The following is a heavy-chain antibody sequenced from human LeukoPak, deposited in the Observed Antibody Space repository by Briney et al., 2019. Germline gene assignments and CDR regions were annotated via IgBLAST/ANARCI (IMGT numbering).Heavy chain of an antibody. CDR3: ASSLTGETIDY. CDR1: GGSISSYY. J-gene: IGHJ4*02. Sequence: SETLSLTCTVSGGSISSYYWSWIRQPPGKGLEWIGYIYYSGSTNYNPSLKSRVTISVDTSKNQFSLKLSSVTAADTAVYYCASSLTGETIDYWGQGTLVTVSS. CDR2: IYYSGST. V-gene: IGHV4-59*08. D-gene: IGHD7-27*01.